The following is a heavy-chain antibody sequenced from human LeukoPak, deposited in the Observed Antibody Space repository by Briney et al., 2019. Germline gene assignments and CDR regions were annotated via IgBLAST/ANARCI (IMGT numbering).Heavy chain of an antibody. V-gene: IGHV5-51*01. CDR3: ARQTRSITARDFDY. CDR1: GYSFSSYW. CDR2: IYPGDSDT. D-gene: IGHD6-6*01. J-gene: IGHJ4*02. Sequence: GESLKISCKGSGYSFSSYWIGWARQMPGKGLEWMGIIYPGDSDTRYSPSFQGQVTISADKSISTAYLLRSSLKASDTAMYYCARQTRSITARDFDYWGQGTLVTVSS.